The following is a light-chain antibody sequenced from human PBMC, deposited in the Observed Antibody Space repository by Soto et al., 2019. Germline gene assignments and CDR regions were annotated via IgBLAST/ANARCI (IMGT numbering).Light chain of an antibody. Sequence: QSVLTQPPSASGTPGQRVTISCSGSSSNIGSNTVNWYQQLPGTAPKLLIYSNNQRPSGVPDRFSGSKSGTSASLAISGLQSEDEADYYCAAWDDSLSVYVFXTGTKVTVL. J-gene: IGLJ1*01. CDR1: SSNIGSNT. V-gene: IGLV1-44*01. CDR3: AAWDDSLSVYV. CDR2: SNN.